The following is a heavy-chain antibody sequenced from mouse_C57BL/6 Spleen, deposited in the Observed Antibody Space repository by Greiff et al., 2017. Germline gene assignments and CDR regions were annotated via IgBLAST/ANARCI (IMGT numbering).Heavy chain of an antibody. D-gene: IGHD1-1*01. J-gene: IGHJ2*01. CDR2: IYPGDGDT. CDR3: ASSGSSLYFDY. CDR1: GYAFSSSW. V-gene: IGHV1-82*01. Sequence: QVQLQQSGPELVKPGASVKISCKASGYAFSSSWMNWVKQRPGKGLEWIGRIYPGDGDTNYNGKFKGKATLTADKSSSTAYMQLSSLTSEDSAVYVCASSGSSLYFDYWGQGTTLTVSS.